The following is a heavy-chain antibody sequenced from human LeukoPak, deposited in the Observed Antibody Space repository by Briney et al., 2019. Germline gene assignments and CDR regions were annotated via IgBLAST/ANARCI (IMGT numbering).Heavy chain of an antibody. CDR3: VRAHHPGGWFDP. CDR1: GFTFSSYS. CDR2: INQDGGEI. J-gene: IGHJ5*02. V-gene: IGHV3-7*04. Sequence: GGSLTLSCAASGFTFSSYSMTWVRQAPGKGLEWVASINQDGGEIHYVDSVKGRFTISRDNAKNSLYLQMNSLTAEDTAVHYCVRAHHPGGWFDPWGQGTLVTVSS. D-gene: IGHD3-10*01.